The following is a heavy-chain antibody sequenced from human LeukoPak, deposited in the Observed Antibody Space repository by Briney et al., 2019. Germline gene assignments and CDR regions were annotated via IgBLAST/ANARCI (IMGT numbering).Heavy chain of an antibody. Sequence: SETLSLTCAVYGGSFSGYYWSWIRQPPGKGLEWIGEINHSGSTNYNPSLKSRVTISVDTSKNQFSLKLSSVTAADTAVYYCARHPIGDAFDIWGQGTMVTVSS. J-gene: IGHJ3*02. V-gene: IGHV4-34*01. D-gene: IGHD3-16*01. CDR2: INHSGST. CDR3: ARHPIGDAFDI. CDR1: GGSFSGYY.